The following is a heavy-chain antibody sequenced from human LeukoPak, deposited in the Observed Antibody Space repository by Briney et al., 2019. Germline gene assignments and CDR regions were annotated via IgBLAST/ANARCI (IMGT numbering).Heavy chain of an antibody. J-gene: IGHJ4*02. V-gene: IGHV4-4*07. CDR3: ARASGTYPNSLDS. Sequence: SETLSLTCSVSGASVNSFYWTWIRRAAGKGPEWIGRIYITGSTDYNPSLKSRVTISLDKSNNQFSLKMNSVTAADTALYFCARASGTYPNSLDSWGRGTLVIVSS. CDR1: GASVNSFY. CDR2: IYITGST. D-gene: IGHD1-26*01.